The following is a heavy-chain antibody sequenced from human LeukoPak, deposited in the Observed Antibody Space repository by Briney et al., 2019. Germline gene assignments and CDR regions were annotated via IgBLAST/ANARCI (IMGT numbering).Heavy chain of an antibody. CDR3: ARDILLRGYCSGGSCYQG. J-gene: IGHJ4*02. V-gene: IGHV1-2*02. Sequence: ASVKASCKASGYTFTGYYMHWVRQAPGQGLEWMGWINPNSGGTNYAQKFQGRVTMTRDTSISTAYMELSRLRSDDTAVYYCARDILLRGYCSGGSCYQGWGQGTLVTVSS. CDR2: INPNSGGT. D-gene: IGHD2-15*01. CDR1: GYTFTGYY.